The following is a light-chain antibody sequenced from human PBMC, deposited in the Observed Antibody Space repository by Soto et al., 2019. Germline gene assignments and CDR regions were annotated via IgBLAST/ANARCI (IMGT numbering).Light chain of an antibody. J-gene: IGKJ2*01. Sequence: EIVLTQSPGTLSLSPGERAALSCRASQSVVSNYLAWYQQKPGQAPRLLIYAAASRAAGIPDRFSGSGSGTDFTLTTSRLEPGDFAVYYCQLYGTSRFTFGQGTKLEIK. CDR2: AAA. CDR1: QSVVSNY. CDR3: QLYGTSRFT. V-gene: IGKV3-20*01.